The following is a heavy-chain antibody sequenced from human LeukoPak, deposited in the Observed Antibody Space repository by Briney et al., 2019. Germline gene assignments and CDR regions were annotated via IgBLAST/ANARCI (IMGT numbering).Heavy chain of an antibody. J-gene: IGHJ4*02. V-gene: IGHV4-38-2*01. CDR3: ARHRWELLSNFDY. D-gene: IGHD1-26*01. CDR1: GYSISSGYY. Sequence: SETLSLTCAVSGYSISSGYYWGWIRQPPGKGLEWIGSIYHRGSTYYNLSLKSRVTISVDTSKNQFSLKLSSVTAADTAVYYCARHRWELLSNFDYWGQGTLVTVSS. CDR2: IYHRGST.